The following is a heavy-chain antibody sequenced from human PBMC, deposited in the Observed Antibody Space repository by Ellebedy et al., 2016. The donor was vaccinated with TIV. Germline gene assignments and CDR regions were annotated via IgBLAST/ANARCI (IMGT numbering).Heavy chain of an antibody. CDR2: ISSSGTYI. Sequence: PGGSLRLSCAASGFTFSSFTMNWVRQAPGKGLEWVSSISSSGTYIHNADSVKGRFTISRDNAKNSLYLPMNRLRVEDTAIYYCARPAASYSSSWYDFDCWGQGTLVTVSS. J-gene: IGHJ4*02. CDR3: ARPAASYSSSWYDFDC. D-gene: IGHD6-13*01. V-gene: IGHV3-21*01. CDR1: GFTFSSFT.